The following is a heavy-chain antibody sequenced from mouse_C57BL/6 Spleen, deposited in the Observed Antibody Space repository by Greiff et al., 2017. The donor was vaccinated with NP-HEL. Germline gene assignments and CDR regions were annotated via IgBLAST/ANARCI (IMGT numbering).Heavy chain of an antibody. Sequence: VQLQQSGPELVKPGASVKISCKASGYAFSSSWMNWVKQRPGKGLEWIGRIYPGDGDTNYNGKFKGKATLTADKSSSPAYMQLSSLTSEDSAVYFCAQTGTWFAYWGQGTLVTVSA. J-gene: IGHJ3*01. CDR1: GYAFSSSW. CDR3: AQTGTWFAY. V-gene: IGHV1-82*01. D-gene: IGHD4-1*01. CDR2: IYPGDGDT.